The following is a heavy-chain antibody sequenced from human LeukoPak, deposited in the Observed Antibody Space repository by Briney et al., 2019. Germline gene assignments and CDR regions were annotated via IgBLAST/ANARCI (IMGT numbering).Heavy chain of an antibody. CDR3: ARARSYDSSGYPVYFDY. Sequence: PSETLSLTCAVYGGSFSGYYWSWIRQPPGKGLEWIGEINHSGSTNYNLSLKSRVTISVDTSKNQFSLKLSSVTAADTAVYYCARARSYDSSGYPVYFDYWGQGTLVTVSS. J-gene: IGHJ4*02. V-gene: IGHV4-34*01. CDR2: INHSGST. CDR1: GGSFSGYY. D-gene: IGHD3-22*01.